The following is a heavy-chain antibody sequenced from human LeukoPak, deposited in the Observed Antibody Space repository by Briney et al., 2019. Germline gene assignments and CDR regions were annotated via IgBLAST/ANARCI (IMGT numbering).Heavy chain of an antibody. CDR2: VNQDGSER. J-gene: IGHJ6*02. V-gene: IGHV3-7*01. CDR1: GFTFSNYW. CDR3: AKANAMDV. Sequence: PGGSLRLSCAASGFTFSNYWMTWVRQAPGKGLEWVANVNQDGSERYYVNSVRGRFTISRDNAKNSLDLQMNSLRAEDTALYFCAKANAMDVWGQGTTVTASS.